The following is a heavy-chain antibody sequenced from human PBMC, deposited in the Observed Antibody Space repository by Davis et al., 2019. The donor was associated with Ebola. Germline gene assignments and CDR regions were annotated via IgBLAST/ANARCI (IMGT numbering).Heavy chain of an antibody. CDR3: AGHSVIAAAPRANWFDP. V-gene: IGHV3-21*01. Sequence: PGGSLRLSCAASGFTFSSYSMNWVRQAPGKGLEWVSSISSSSSYIYYADSVKGRFTISRDNAKNSLYLQMNSLRAEDTAVYYCAGHSVIAAAPRANWFDPWGQGTLVTVSS. J-gene: IGHJ5*02. D-gene: IGHD6-13*01. CDR1: GFTFSSYS. CDR2: ISSSSSYI.